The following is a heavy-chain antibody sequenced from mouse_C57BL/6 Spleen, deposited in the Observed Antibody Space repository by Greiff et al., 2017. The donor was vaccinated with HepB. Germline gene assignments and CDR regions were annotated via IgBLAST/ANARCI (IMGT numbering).Heavy chain of an antibody. D-gene: IGHD2-4*01. Sequence: VQLQQSGAELVKPGASVKLSCTASGFNIKDYYMHWVKQRTEQGLEWIGRIDPEDGETKYAPKFKGKATITADTSSNTAYLQLSSLTSEDTAVYYCAFYYDYDEGDYYAMDYWGQGTSVTVSS. J-gene: IGHJ4*01. V-gene: IGHV14-2*01. CDR1: GFNIKDYY. CDR2: IDPEDGET. CDR3: AFYYDYDEGDYYAMDY.